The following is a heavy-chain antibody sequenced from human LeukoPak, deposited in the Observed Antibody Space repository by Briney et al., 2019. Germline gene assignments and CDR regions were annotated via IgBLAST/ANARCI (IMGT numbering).Heavy chain of an antibody. CDR1: GFTFSNAW. CDR3: TTDYEFPVEMATIRKGLDAFDI. D-gene: IGHD5-24*01. CDR2: IKSKTDGGTT. J-gene: IGHJ3*02. Sequence: GGSLRLSCAASGFTFSNAWMSWVRQAPGKGLEWVGRIKSKTDGGTTDYAAPVKGRFTISRDDSKNTLYLQMNSLKTEDTAVYYCTTDYEFPVEMATIRKGLDAFDIWGQGTMVTVSS. V-gene: IGHV3-15*01.